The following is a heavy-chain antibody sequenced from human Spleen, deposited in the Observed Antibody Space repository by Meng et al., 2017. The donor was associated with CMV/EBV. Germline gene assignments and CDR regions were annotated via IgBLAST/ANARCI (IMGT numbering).Heavy chain of an antibody. Sequence: GESLKISCAASGFTFSSYSMNWVRQAPGKGLEWVSVIYSGGSSTYYADSVKGRFTISRDNSKNTLYLQMNSLRAEDTAVYYCAKVRGLTDYWGQGTLVTVSS. CDR1: GFTFSSYS. J-gene: IGHJ4*02. CDR2: IYSGGSST. V-gene: IGHV3-23*03. CDR3: AKVRGLTDY.